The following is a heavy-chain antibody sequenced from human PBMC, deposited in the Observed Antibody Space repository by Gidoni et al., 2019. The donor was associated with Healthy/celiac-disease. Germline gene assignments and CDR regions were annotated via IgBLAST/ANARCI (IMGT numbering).Heavy chain of an antibody. J-gene: IGHJ6*02. D-gene: IGHD3-3*01. V-gene: IGHV3-30-3*01. CDR3: ARAYPGEWLFGYYYYYYGMDV. CDR2: ISYDGSNK. CDR1: GFTFSSYA. Sequence: QVQLVESGGGVVQPGRSLRLSCSASGFTFSSYAMHWVRQAPSKGREWVAVISYDGSNKYYADSVKGQFTISRDNSKNTLYLQMNSLRAEDTAVYYCARAYPGEWLFGYYYYYYGMDVWGQGTTVTVSS.